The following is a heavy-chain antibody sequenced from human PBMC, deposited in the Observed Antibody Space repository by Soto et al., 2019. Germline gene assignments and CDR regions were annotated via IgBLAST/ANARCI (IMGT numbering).Heavy chain of an antibody. D-gene: IGHD4-17*01. CDR1: GGSISSSNW. CDR2: IYHSGST. V-gene: IGHV4-4*02. J-gene: IGHJ6*02. CDR3: ARCTVTTIGLGRYYYGMDV. Sequence: SETLSLTCSVSGGSISSSNWWSWVRPPPGKGLEWIGEIYHSGSTNYNPSLKSRVTISVDKSKNQFSLKLSSVTAADTAVYYCARCTVTTIGLGRYYYGMDVWGQGTTVTVSS.